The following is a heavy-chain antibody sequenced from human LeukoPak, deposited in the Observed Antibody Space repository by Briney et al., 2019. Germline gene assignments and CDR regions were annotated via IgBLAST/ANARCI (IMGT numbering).Heavy chain of an antibody. CDR1: GFTFTRDW. D-gene: IGHD2-2*01. Sequence: GGSLRLSCTASGFTFTRDWMSWVRQAPGKGLEWVANIKQDGSQKYYVDSVKGRFTIAGDNAKNSLYLQMNSLRAEDTALYYCARDGLPAALNFWGQGTLVTVSS. J-gene: IGHJ4*02. CDR2: IKQDGSQK. V-gene: IGHV3-7*01. CDR3: ARDGLPAALNF.